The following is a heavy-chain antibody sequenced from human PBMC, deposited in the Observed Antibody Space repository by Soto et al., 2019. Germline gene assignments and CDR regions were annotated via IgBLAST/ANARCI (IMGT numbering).Heavy chain of an antibody. D-gene: IGHD3-22*01. V-gene: IGHV4-39*01. CDR2: IYYTGSI. J-gene: IGHJ3*02. CDR1: GGSISSGSYY. Sequence: QLQLQESGPGLVKPSETLSLTCTVSGGSISSGSYYWDWIRQPPGKGLEWIGNIYYTGSIHYNPSLESRVTISVDTSKNQFSLKLSSVSAADTAVYYCARQTDSYYTFDAFDIWGQGTMVTVSS. CDR3: ARQTDSYYTFDAFDI.